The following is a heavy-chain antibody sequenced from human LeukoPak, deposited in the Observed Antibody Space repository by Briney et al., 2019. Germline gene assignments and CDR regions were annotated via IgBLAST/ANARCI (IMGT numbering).Heavy chain of an antibody. CDR2: IYPGDSDT. D-gene: IGHD3-3*01. Sequence: GESLKISWKGSGYSFTSYWIGWVRQMPGKGLEWMGIIYPGDSDTRYSPSFQGQVTISADKSISTASLQWSSLKASDTAMYYCARTYYDFWSGYYLYFDYWGQGTLVTVSS. CDR1: GYSFTSYW. V-gene: IGHV5-51*01. J-gene: IGHJ4*02. CDR3: ARTYYDFWSGYYLYFDY.